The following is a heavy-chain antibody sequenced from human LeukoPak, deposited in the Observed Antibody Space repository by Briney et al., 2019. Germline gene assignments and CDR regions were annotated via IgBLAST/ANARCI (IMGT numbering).Heavy chain of an antibody. CDR3: ARDSSSHKDY. CDR1: GGSISSGGYY. CDR2: IYHSGST. V-gene: IGHV4-30-2*01. Sequence: SETLSLTCTVSGGSISSGGYYWSWIRQPPGKGLEWIGYIYHSGSTYYNTSLKSRVTISVDGSKNQFSLKLSSVTAADTAVYYCARDSSSHKDYWGQGTLVTVSS. J-gene: IGHJ4*02. D-gene: IGHD6-6*01.